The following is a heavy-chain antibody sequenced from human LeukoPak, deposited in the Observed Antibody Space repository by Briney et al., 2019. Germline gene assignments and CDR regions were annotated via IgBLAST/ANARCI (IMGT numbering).Heavy chain of an antibody. D-gene: IGHD5-12*01. CDR3: AKDLGSGYDYVGWFDP. V-gene: IGHV3-53*05. J-gene: IGHJ5*02. Sequence: GGSLRLSCAASGFTVSRIYMAWVRQAPGKGLEWVSVIYSGGNTYYADSVKGRFTISRDNSKNTLYLQMNSLRAEDTAVYYCAKDLGSGYDYVGWFDPWGQGTLVTVSS. CDR1: GFTVSRIY. CDR2: IYSGGNT.